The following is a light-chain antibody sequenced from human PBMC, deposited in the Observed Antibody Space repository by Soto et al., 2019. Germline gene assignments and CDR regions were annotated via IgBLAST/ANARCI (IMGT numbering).Light chain of an antibody. CDR2: DVS. CDR3: SSYTGSSALYV. Sequence: QSALTQPASVSGSPGQSITISCTGTGSDVGFYNYVSWYQQHPGKAPKLMIYDVSNRPSRVSNRFSASKSGITASLTISGLQAEDEADYYCSSYTGSSALYVFGTGTKLTVL. J-gene: IGLJ1*01. CDR1: GSDVGFYNY. V-gene: IGLV2-14*03.